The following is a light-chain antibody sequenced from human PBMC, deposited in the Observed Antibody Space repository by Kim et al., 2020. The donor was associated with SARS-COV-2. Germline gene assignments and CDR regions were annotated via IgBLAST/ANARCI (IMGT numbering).Light chain of an antibody. CDR2: GAS. Sequence: EIVMTQSPATLSVSPGERATLSCRASQSVSSNLAWYQQKPGQAPRLVIYGASTRATGIPARFSGSGSGTEFTLTISSLQSEDFAFYYCQQYNNWPPWTFGQGTKVDIK. V-gene: IGKV3-15*01. CDR3: QQYNNWPPWT. CDR1: QSVSSN. J-gene: IGKJ1*01.